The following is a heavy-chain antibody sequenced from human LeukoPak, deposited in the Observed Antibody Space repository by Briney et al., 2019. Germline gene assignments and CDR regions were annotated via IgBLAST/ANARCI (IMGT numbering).Heavy chain of an antibody. CDR3: AGGGIAAAGTQIDY. J-gene: IGHJ4*02. D-gene: IGHD6-13*01. CDR2: IYYSGST. Sequence: SETLSLTFTVSGGSISSYYWRWVRQPPGKGLEWIGYIYYSGSTNYNPSLKSRVTISLDTSKNQFSLKLSSVTAADTAVYYCAGGGIAAAGTQIDYWGQGTLVTVSS. V-gene: IGHV4-59*01. CDR1: GGSISSYY.